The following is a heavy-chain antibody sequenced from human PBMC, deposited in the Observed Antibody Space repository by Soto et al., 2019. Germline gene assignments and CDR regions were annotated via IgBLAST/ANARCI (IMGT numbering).Heavy chain of an antibody. V-gene: IGHV2-5*02. D-gene: IGHD2-21*02. CDR3: VQSRCGGDCLEIYSSHAYNGLDV. CDR1: GLSLRTTGVG. CDR2: LYWDDDK. J-gene: IGHJ6*02. Sequence: QVTLKESGPPLVKPTQTLTLTCTVSGLSLRTTGVGVGWVRQPPGKALEWLALLYWDDDKRYSPSLRSKLTIAKDISEKQVVHTMTNIDNVDTATYYCVQSRCGGDCLEIYSSHAYNGLDVWGQGTTVTVSS.